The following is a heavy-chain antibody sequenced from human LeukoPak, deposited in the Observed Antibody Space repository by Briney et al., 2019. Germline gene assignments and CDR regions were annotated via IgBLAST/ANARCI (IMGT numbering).Heavy chain of an antibody. CDR1: GYTFTRYY. CDR3: ARAGGYFYYYYMDV. J-gene: IGHJ6*03. D-gene: IGHD2-8*02. V-gene: IGHV1-46*01. Sequence: EASVKVSCKASGYTFTRYYMHWVRQAPGQGLEWMGIISPSGASTSYAQKFQGRVTMARDTSTSTVYMELSSLRSEDTAVYYCARAGGYFYYYYMDVWGKGTTVTISS. CDR2: ISPSGAST.